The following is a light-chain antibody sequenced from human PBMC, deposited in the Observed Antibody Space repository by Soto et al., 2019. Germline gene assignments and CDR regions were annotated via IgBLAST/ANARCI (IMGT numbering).Light chain of an antibody. J-gene: IGKJ1*01. CDR2: AAS. V-gene: IGKV1-39*01. CDR3: QQYNSYST. Sequence: DIQMNQSPSSLSASVGDRVTITCRASQSISSYLNWYQQKPGKAPKLLIYAASSLQSGVPSRFSGSGSGTDFTLTISSLQPDDFATYYCQQYNSYSTFGQGTKVDIK. CDR1: QSISSY.